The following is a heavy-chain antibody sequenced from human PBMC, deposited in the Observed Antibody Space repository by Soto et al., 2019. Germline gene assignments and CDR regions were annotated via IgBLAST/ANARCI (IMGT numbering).Heavy chain of an antibody. Sequence: SETLSLTCAVSGGSISSSNWWSWVRQPPGKGLEWIGEIYHSGSTNYNPSLKSRVTISVDKSKNQFSLKLSSVTAADTAVYYCARESFMDTAMVLYYYYYGMDVWGQGTTVTVSS. V-gene: IGHV4-4*02. J-gene: IGHJ6*02. D-gene: IGHD5-18*01. CDR1: GGSISSSNW. CDR2: IYHSGST. CDR3: ARESFMDTAMVLYYYYYGMDV.